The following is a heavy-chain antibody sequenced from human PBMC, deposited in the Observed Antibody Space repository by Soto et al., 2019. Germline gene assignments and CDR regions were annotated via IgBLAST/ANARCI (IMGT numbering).Heavy chain of an antibody. CDR3: ARGTEGGAARPFDY. D-gene: IGHD6-6*01. CDR2: IYYSGST. J-gene: IGHJ4*02. CDR1: GGSISSYY. V-gene: IGHV4-59*01. Sequence: PSETLSLTCTVSGGSISSYYWSWIRQPPGKGLEWIGYIYYSGSTNYNPSLKSRVTISVDTSKNQFSLKLSSVTAADTAVYYCARGTEGGAARPFDYWGQGTLVTVSS.